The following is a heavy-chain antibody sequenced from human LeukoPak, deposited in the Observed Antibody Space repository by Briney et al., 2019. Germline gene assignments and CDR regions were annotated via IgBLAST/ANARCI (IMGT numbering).Heavy chain of an antibody. CDR3: ARLPINSSGYPYTAYYFDY. V-gene: IGHV4-34*01. Sequence: SETLSLTCAVYGGSFSGYYWSWIRQPPGKGLEWIGEINHSGSTNYNPSLKSRVTISVDTSKNQFSLKLSSVTAADTAVYYCARLPINSSGYPYTAYYFDYWGQGTLVTVSS. CDR1: GGSFSGYY. CDR2: INHSGST. J-gene: IGHJ4*02. D-gene: IGHD3-22*01.